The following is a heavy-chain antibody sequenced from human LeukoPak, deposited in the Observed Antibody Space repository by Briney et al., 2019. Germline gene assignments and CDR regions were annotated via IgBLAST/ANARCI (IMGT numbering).Heavy chain of an antibody. J-gene: IGHJ4*02. D-gene: IGHD5-12*01. V-gene: IGHV4-39*01. CDR1: GGSISGSNYC. CDR2: LCYSGNT. CDR3: TRRYGDHDYVDY. Sequence: PSETLSLTCTVSGGSISGSNYCWDWIRQPPGKGLEWIGTLCYSGNTYQNPSLKSRLTISGDTSQNQFSLRLSSVTAAGTAVYYCTRRYGDHDYVDYWGQRTLVTVSS.